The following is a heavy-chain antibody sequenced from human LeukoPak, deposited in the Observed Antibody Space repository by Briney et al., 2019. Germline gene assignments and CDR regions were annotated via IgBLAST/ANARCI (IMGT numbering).Heavy chain of an antibody. D-gene: IGHD6-13*01. V-gene: IGHV3-23*01. J-gene: IGHJ4*02. CDR1: GFTVSSNY. CDR2: ISGSGGST. Sequence: PGGSLRLSCAASGFTVSSNYMSWVRQAPGKGLEWVSVISGSGGSTYYGDSVKGRFTISRDNSKNTLYLQMNSMRAEDTAVYYCAKGQGPSVTEAAGADYWGQGTLVTVSS. CDR3: AKGQGPSVTEAAGADY.